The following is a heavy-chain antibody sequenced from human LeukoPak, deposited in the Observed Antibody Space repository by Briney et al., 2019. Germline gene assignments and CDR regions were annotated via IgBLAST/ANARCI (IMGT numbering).Heavy chain of an antibody. CDR1: GFTFSSYA. Sequence: GGSLRLSCAASGFTFSSYAMSWVRQAPGKGLEWVSAISSSGGSTYYADSVKGRFTISRDNSKNTLYLQMNSLRAEDTAVYYCAKAYFATVRGPFDYWGQGTLVTVSS. V-gene: IGHV3-23*01. CDR3: AKAYFATVRGPFDY. CDR2: ISSSGGST. J-gene: IGHJ4*02. D-gene: IGHD3-10*01.